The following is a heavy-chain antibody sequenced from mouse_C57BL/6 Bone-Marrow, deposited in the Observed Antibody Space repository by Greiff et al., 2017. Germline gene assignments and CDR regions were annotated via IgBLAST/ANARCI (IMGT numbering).Heavy chain of an antibody. D-gene: IGHD2-4*01. V-gene: IGHV1-64*01. CDR1: GYTFTSYW. J-gene: IGHJ2*01. CDR2: IHPNSGST. CDR3: AIRASDYDPYYFDY. Sequence: VQLQQPGAELVKPGASVKLSCKASGYTFTSYWMTWVKQRPGQGLEWIGMIHPNSGSTNYNEKFKSKATLTVDKSSSTAYMQISSLTSEDSAVYYCAIRASDYDPYYFDYWGQGTTLTVSS.